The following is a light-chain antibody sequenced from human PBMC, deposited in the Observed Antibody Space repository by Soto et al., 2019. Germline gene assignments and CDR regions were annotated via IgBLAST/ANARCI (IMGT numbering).Light chain of an antibody. CDR2: DAS. CDR1: QSISSW. CDR3: QQYKRYSIT. J-gene: IGKJ4*01. V-gene: IGKV1-5*01. Sequence: DIQMTQSPSTLSASVGDRVTITCRASQSISSWLAWYQQRPGKAPKLLIYDASSLERGVPSRFSGSGSDTAFTLTINNRQPDDVANYHCQQYKRYSITFGGGTKVEIK.